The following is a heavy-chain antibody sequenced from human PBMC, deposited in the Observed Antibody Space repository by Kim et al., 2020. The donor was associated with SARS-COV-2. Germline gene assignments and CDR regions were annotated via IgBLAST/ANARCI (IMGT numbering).Heavy chain of an antibody. CDR2: INAGNGNT. Sequence: ASVKVSCKASGYTFTSYAMHWVRQAPGQRLEWMGWINAGNGNTKYSQKFQGRVTITRDTSASTAYMELSSLRSEDTAVYYCARDHDGSSGYYYAYVTYYFDYWGQGTLVTVSS. V-gene: IGHV1-3*01. CDR3: ARDHDGSSGYYYAYVTYYFDY. CDR1: GYTFTSYA. J-gene: IGHJ4*02. D-gene: IGHD3-22*01.